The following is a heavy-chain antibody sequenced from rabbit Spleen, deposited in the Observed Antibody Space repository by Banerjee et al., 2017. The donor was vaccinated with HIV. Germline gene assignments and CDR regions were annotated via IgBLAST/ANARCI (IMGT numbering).Heavy chain of an antibody. J-gene: IGHJ6*01. Sequence: QEQLVESGGGLVQPEGSLTLTYTVSGFDFSINYVMRWVRQAPGKGLEWIASIYPTNGVSYYANWAKGRFTISKTSSTTVTLQMTSLTAADTATYFCASDIYGHGGFSLWGPGTLVTVS. CDR2: IYPTNGVS. CDR1: GFDFSINYV. CDR3: ASDIYGHGGFSL. D-gene: IGHD6-1*01. V-gene: IGHV1S45*01.